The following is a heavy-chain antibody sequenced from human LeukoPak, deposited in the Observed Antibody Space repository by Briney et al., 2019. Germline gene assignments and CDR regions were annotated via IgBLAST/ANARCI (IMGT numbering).Heavy chain of an antibody. CDR3: ARDRVTMVRGVNYYFDY. V-gene: IGHV3-72*01. CDR2: TRNKANSYTT. CDR1: GFTLSDHY. D-gene: IGHD3-10*01. Sequence: GGSLRLSCVASGFTLSDHYMDWVRQAPGKGLEWVGRTRNKANSYTTEYAASVKGRFTISRDDSKNSLYLQVNSLKTEDTAVYYCARDRVTMVRGVNYYFDYWGQGTLVTVSS. J-gene: IGHJ4*02.